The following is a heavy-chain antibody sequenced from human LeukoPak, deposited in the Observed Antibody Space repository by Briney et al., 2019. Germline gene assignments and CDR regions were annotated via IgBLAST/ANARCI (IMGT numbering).Heavy chain of an antibody. Sequence: SGTLSLTCAVSGGSIGSSNWWSWARQPPGKGLEWIGEIYHSGTTNYNPSLKSRVTMSVDKSKNQFSLKLSSVTAADTAVYFCARNGGHNQEHWGQGTLVTVSS. V-gene: IGHV4-4*02. D-gene: IGHD1-1*01. CDR2: IYHSGTT. CDR3: ARNGGHNQEH. CDR1: GGSIGSSNW. J-gene: IGHJ4*02.